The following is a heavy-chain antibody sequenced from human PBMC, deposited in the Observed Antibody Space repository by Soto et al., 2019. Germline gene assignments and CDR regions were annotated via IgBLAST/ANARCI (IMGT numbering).Heavy chain of an antibody. CDR2: IYHSGST. CDR3: ARDPGGTEVGASIVP. V-gene: IGHV4-38-2*02. D-gene: IGHD1-26*01. J-gene: IGHJ5*02. Sequence: SETLSLTCAVSGYSISSGYYWGWIRQPPGKGLEWIGSIYHSGSTFYNPSLKSRVTISVDTSKNQFSLKLSSVTAADTAVYYCARDPGGTEVGASIVPWGQGNPVTVSS. CDR1: GYSISSGYY.